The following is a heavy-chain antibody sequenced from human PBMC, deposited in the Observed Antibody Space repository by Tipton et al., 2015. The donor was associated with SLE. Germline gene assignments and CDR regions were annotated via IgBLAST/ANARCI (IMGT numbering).Heavy chain of an antibody. CDR3: VRRVLESAILGVSGNWLDP. J-gene: IGHJ5*02. Sequence: TLSLTCTVSGGSINNHYWNWIRQSPGKGLEWIGFVFYNGHINYNPSLQSRVAISMDTSKNQFSLNLSSVTAADTAVYYCVRRVLESAILGVSGNWLDPWGQGALVTVSS. CDR1: GGSINNHY. D-gene: IGHD3-3*01. V-gene: IGHV4-59*11. CDR2: VFYNGHI.